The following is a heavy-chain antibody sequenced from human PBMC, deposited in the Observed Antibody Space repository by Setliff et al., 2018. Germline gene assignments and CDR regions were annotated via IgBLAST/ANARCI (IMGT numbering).Heavy chain of an antibody. D-gene: IGHD2-15*01. CDR1: GYNFVTFG. Sequence: ASVKVSCKTSGYNFVTFGVNWVRQVPGQGFEWMGWISPYNGDANYAQKFQGRVTMTTDASTGTAYMELRTLSSDDTAVYYCTRGRGPRVVVAVPLDFWGQGTLVTVSS. CDR3: TRGRGPRVVVAVPLDF. V-gene: IGHV1-18*01. CDR2: ISPYNGDA. J-gene: IGHJ4*02.